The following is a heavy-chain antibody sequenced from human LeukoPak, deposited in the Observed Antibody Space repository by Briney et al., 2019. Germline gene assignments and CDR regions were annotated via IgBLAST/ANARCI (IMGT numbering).Heavy chain of an antibody. CDR2: ISGSGSGT. J-gene: IGHJ4*02. Sequence: GGSLRLSCAASGFSFSTYAMSWVRQAPGKGLEWVSLISGSGSGTHYADSVKGRFTISRDNSKNMLYLHMNSLRADDTAVYYCARSGTEDGYNIYFDHWGQGTLVTVSS. CDR1: GFSFSTYA. CDR3: ARSGTEDGYNIYFDH. D-gene: IGHD5-24*01. V-gene: IGHV3-23*01.